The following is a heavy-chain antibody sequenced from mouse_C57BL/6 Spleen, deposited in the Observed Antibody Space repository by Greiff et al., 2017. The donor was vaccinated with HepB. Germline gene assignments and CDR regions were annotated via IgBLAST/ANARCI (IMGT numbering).Heavy chain of an antibody. D-gene: IGHD1-1*01. J-gene: IGHJ4*01. Sequence: VQLQQSGPGLVQPSQSLSITCTVSGFSFTSYGVHWVRQSPGKGLEWLGVIWRGGSTDYNAAFMSRMSITKDNSKSQVFFKMNSLQADDTAIYYCAKNYYGKDYAMDYWGQGTSVTVSS. CDR3: AKNYYGKDYAMDY. V-gene: IGHV2-5*01. CDR2: IWRGGST. CDR1: GFSFTSYG.